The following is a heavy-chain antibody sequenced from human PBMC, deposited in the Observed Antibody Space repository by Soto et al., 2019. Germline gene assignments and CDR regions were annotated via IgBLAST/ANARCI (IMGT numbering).Heavy chain of an antibody. J-gene: IGHJ3*02. V-gene: IGHV1-2*02. CDR1: GYTFTGYY. Sequence: ASVKVSCKASGYTFTGYYMHWVRQAPGQGLEWMGWINHNSGDANYAQKFQGRVIMTRDTSISTAYMELSGLRSDDTAVYYCARGFYYDSGYWAAFDIWGQGTMVTVSS. CDR3: ARGFYYDSGYWAAFDI. D-gene: IGHD3-22*01. CDR2: INHNSGDA.